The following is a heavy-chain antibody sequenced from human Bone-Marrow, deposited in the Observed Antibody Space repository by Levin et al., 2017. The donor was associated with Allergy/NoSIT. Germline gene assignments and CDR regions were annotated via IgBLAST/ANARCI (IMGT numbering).Heavy chain of an antibody. CDR1: GGSISSSSYY. V-gene: IGHV4-39*01. CDR2: IYYSGST. J-gene: IGHJ4*02. D-gene: IGHD1-26*01. CDR3: ARPRGGSYYFMHY. Sequence: SQTLSLTCTVSGGSISSSSYYWGWIRQPPGKGLEWIGSIYYSGSTYYNPSLKSRVTISVDTSKNQFSLKLSSVTAADTAVYYCARPRGGSYYFMHYWGQGTLVTVSS.